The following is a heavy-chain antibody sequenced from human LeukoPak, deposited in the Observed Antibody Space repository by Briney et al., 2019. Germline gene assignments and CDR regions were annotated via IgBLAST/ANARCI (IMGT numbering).Heavy chain of an antibody. CDR3: ARILAAGGTDH. Sequence: PGGSLRLSCAASGFTFSSYWMSWVRQAPGKGLEWVANIKQDGSEKYYVDSVKGRFTISRDNSKNTLYLQMSSLRAEDTAVYYCARILAAGGTDHWGQGTLVTVSS. CDR1: GFTFSSYW. V-gene: IGHV3-7*03. D-gene: IGHD4-23*01. CDR2: IKQDGSEK. J-gene: IGHJ4*02.